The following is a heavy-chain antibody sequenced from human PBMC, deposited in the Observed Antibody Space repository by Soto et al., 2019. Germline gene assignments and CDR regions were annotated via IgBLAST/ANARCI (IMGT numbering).Heavy chain of an antibody. V-gene: IGHV3-23*01. CDR3: AKLRDFVVLPAGILDY. Sequence: LSLSCAVSGSTFSSYGISWIRLSPGKGLEWVSVISGGGDTTYYTPSVKGRFTISRDDFRNTLYLQMNSLRTEDTAIYYCAKLRDFVVLPAGILDYWGPGTLVTVSS. D-gene: IGHD2-8*01. CDR1: GSTFSSYG. J-gene: IGHJ4*02. CDR2: ISGGGDTT.